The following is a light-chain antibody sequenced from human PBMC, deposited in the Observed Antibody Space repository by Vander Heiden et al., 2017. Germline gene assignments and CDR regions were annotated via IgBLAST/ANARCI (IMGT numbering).Light chain of an antibody. V-gene: IGKV4-1*01. J-gene: IGKJ2*01. CDR3: QQYYTTPYT. Sequence: DIVMTQSPDPLAVSLGERATINCKSSKSVLYSSNNKNYLVWYQQKPGQPPKLLIYWASTRESGVPDRFSGSASGTDFTLTISSLQAEDVAVYYCQQYYTTPYTFGQGTKLEIK. CDR1: KSVLYSSNNKNY. CDR2: WAS.